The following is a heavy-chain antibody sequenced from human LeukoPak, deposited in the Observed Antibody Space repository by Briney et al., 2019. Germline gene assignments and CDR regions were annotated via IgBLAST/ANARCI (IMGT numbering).Heavy chain of an antibody. V-gene: IGHV3-30*03. CDR3: ARDSWGVGAFDI. Sequence: GRSLRLSCAASGFTFSSYGMHWVRQAPGKGLEWVAVISYDGSNKYYADSVKGRFTISRDNAKNSLYLQMNSLRAEDTAVYYCARDSWGVGAFDIWGQGTMVTVSS. D-gene: IGHD3-16*01. CDR2: ISYDGSNK. CDR1: GFTFSSYG. J-gene: IGHJ3*02.